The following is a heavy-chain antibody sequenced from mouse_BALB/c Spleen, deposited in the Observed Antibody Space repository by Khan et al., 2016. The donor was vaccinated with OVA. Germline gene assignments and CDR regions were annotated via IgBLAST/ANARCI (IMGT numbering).Heavy chain of an antibody. D-gene: IGHD2-14*01. V-gene: IGHV1-4*01. CDR2: IIPSNDYT. CDR1: GYTFTTYT. J-gene: IGHJ3*01. Sequence: QVQLEESGAELARPGASVKMSCNASGYTFTTYTIHWVKQRPGEGLEWMGYIIPSNDYTNYNQKFKDRATLTADKSSSPAYMQLSSLTSEDSAVYYSVRGAAYYRSGGWFAYWGQGTLVTVSA. CDR3: VRGAAYYRSGGWFAY.